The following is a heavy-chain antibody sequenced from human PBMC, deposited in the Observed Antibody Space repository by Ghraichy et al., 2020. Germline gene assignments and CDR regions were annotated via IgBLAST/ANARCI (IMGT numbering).Heavy chain of an antibody. CDR1: GGSISSGGYS. Sequence: TLSLTCAVSGGSISSGGYSWSWIRQPPGKGLEWIGYIYHSGSTYYNPSLKSRVTISVDRSKNQFSLKLSSVTAADTAVYYCARGGDTARPYYYYYYMDVWGKGTTVTVSS. D-gene: IGHD5-18*01. J-gene: IGHJ6*03. CDR2: IYHSGST. CDR3: ARGGDTARPYYYYYYMDV. V-gene: IGHV4-30-2*01.